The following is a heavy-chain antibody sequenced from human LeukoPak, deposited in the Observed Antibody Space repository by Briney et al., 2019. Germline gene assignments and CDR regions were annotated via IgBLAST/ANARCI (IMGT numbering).Heavy chain of an antibody. V-gene: IGHV5-51*01. D-gene: IGHD3-3*01. J-gene: IGHJ4*02. CDR1: GYSFTSYW. CDR2: IYPGDSDT. Sequence: GESLKISCKGSGYSFTSYWIGWVRQMPGKGLEWMGIIYPGDSDTRYSPSFQGQVTISADKSISTAYLQWSSLKASDTATYYCARGAFNYDFWSGYPEGYYFDYWGQGTLVTVSS. CDR3: ARGAFNYDFWSGYPEGYYFDY.